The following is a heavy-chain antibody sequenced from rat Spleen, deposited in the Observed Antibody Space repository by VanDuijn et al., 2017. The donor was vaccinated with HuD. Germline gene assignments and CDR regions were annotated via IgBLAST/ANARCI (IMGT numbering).Heavy chain of an antibody. J-gene: IGHJ2*01. Sequence: EVQLVESGGGLVQPGRSLKLSCAASGFTFNNYDMAWVRQTPTKGLEWVASISPSGGSTYYRDSGKGRFTGYRDNAKSTLYLQMDSLRSEDTATYYCARHPDYSNYFDYWGQGVMVTVSS. CDR1: GFTFNNYD. CDR2: ISPSGGST. V-gene: IGHV5-25*01. CDR3: ARHPDYSNYFDY. D-gene: IGHD1-1*01.